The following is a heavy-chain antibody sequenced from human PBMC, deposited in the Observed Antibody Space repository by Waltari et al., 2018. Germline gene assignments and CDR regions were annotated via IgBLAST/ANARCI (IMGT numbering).Heavy chain of an antibody. CDR3: ARGVDCSGGSCSSYYFDY. Sequence: EVQLVESGGGWVQPGGSWRLSCAASGFTSSSDSRNWVRQAPGKGLEWVSYIISSSSTIYYADSVKGRFTISRDNAKNSLYLQMNSLRAEDTAVYYCARGVDCSGGSCSSYYFDYWGQGTLVTVSS. J-gene: IGHJ4*02. V-gene: IGHV3-48*01. CDR1: GFTSSSDS. D-gene: IGHD2-15*01. CDR2: IISSSSTI.